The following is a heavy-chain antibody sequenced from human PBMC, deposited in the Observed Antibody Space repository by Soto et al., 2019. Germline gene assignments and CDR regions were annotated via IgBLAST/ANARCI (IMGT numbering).Heavy chain of an antibody. J-gene: IGHJ6*02. D-gene: IGHD2-15*01. V-gene: IGHV3-21*01. CDR1: GFNFNSYT. CDR2: ISSSGYI. Sequence: GGSLRLSCAASGFNFNSYTINWVRQAPGKRLEWLSSISSSGYIFSTDPVRGRFTISRDNAKNSVYLQINSLRAEDTAVYFCARDCSGGSCYPGMDVWGQGTTVTVSS. CDR3: ARDCSGGSCYPGMDV.